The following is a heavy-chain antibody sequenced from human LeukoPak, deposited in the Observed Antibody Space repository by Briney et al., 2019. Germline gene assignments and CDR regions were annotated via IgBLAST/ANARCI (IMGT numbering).Heavy chain of an antibody. D-gene: IGHD3-10*01. CDR1: GFTFSSYG. J-gene: IGHJ4*02. V-gene: IGHV3-23*01. Sequence: GGSLRLSCAASGFTFSSYGMSWVRPAPGKGLEWVSAISGSGGSTYYADSVKGRFTISRDNSKNTLYLQMNSLRAEDTAVYYCAKGPYMVRGVIWPYYFDYWGQGTLVTVSS. CDR2: ISGSGGST. CDR3: AKGPYMVRGVIWPYYFDY.